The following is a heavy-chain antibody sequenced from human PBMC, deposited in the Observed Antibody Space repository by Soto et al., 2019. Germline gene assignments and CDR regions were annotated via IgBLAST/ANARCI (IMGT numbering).Heavy chain of an antibody. Sequence: QVQLVQSGAEVKKPGASVKVSCKTSGYTFIGYYLNWVRQVPGQGLEWMGWVNPHTGGTHYAQKFDGRVTMTRDTSTYTAYMELSGLKFDDTATYFCARVMAYEQQLVPFDYWGQGTLVTVSS. CDR2: VNPHTGGT. CDR3: ARVMAYEQQLVPFDY. D-gene: IGHD6-13*01. J-gene: IGHJ4*02. CDR1: GYTFIGYY. V-gene: IGHV1-2*02.